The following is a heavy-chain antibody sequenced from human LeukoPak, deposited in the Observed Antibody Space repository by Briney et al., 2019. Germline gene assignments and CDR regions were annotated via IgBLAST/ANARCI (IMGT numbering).Heavy chain of an antibody. CDR3: EKDSHLDV. J-gene: IGHJ6*02. D-gene: IGHD2-15*01. CDR2: IHSTGNS. CDR1: GGSISGTDLY. V-gene: IGHV4-39*01. Sequence: SETLSLTCTVSGGSISGTDLYWGWIRQLPGKGLEWIGNIHSTGNSFRNPSLKSRVTISIDTSKNQFSLKLSSVTAADTAVYYCEKDSHLDVWGHGTTVTVSS.